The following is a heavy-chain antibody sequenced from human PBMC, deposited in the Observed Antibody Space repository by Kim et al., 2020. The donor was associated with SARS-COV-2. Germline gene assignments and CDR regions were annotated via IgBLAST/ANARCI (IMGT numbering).Heavy chain of an antibody. J-gene: IGHJ4*02. CDR1: GGTFSSYA. Sequence: SVKVSCKASGGTFSSYAINWVRQAPGQGLEWMGGIIPIFGTPNYAQKFQGRVTITADGSTRTAYMELSSLRSEDTAVYYCSFDYGDYGVAYWGQGTLVTVSS. CDR3: SFDYGDYGVAY. V-gene: IGHV1-69*13. CDR2: IIPIFGTP. D-gene: IGHD4-17*01.